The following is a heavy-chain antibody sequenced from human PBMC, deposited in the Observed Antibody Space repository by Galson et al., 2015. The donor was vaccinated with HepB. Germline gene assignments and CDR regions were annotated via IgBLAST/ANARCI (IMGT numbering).Heavy chain of an antibody. J-gene: IGHJ4*02. V-gene: IGHV3-33*01. CDR2: IWYDGSNK. CDR1: GFTFSNYG. CDR3: ARDKWSSGWVDF. D-gene: IGHD6-19*01. Sequence: CAASGFTFSNYGMHWVRQAPGKGLEWVALIWYDGSNKYYADSVKGRFTISRDNSKNTLYLQMNNLRAEDSALFYCARDKWSSGWVDFWGQGTLVAVSS.